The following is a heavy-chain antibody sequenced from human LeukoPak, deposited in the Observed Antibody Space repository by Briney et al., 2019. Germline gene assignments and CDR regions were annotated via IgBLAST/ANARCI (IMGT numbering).Heavy chain of an antibody. D-gene: IGHD3-16*01. CDR3: ARVGSYDYVEPFDY. J-gene: IGHJ4*02. CDR2: IYYSGST. Sequence: SETLSLTCTVSGGSISSNSYYWGWIRQPPGKGLEWIGYIYYSGSTNYNPSLKSRVTISVDTSKNQFSLKLSSVTAADTAVYYCARVGSYDYVEPFDYWGQGTLVTVSS. CDR1: GGSISSNSYY. V-gene: IGHV4-61*05.